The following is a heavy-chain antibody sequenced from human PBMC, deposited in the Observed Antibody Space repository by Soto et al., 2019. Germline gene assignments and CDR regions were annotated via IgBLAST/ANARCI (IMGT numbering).Heavy chain of an antibody. D-gene: IGHD3-22*01. CDR3: TKYSSPYYFDSSGYLDY. CDR1: GFEFDGYA. V-gene: IGHV3-9*01. Sequence: GGSLRLSCAASGFEFDGYAIHWVRQASGRGLEWVSGISWNRNTLGYADSVKGRFTISRDNAKKSLYLQMNSLRAEDTALYYCTKYSSPYYFDSSGYLDYWGQGTPVTVSS. J-gene: IGHJ4*02. CDR2: ISWNRNTL.